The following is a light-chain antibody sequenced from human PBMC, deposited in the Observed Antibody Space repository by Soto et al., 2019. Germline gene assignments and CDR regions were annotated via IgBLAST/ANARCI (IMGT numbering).Light chain of an antibody. CDR2: AAS. CDR1: QSISSY. CDR3: QQSYTTSIT. Sequence: IHRTHSPSSLSASVGERVTITCRASQSISSYLNWYQQKPGKAPKLLIYAASSLQSGVPSRFSGSGSGTDFTPTISSLQPDDFATYYCQQSYTTSITFGQGTRLEIK. V-gene: IGKV1-39*01. J-gene: IGKJ5*01.